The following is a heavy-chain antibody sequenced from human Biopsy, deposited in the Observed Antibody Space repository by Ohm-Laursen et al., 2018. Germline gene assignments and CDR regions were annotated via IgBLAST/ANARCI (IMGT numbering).Heavy chain of an antibody. CDR3: AKDRYNYTPIGGFSMDV. D-gene: IGHD5-18*01. J-gene: IGHJ6*02. V-gene: IGHV3-30*02. Sequence: SLRLSCAASGFTLNKHGMHWVRQTPGKGLEWVALIWDNGNNKYYADSVNGRFTISKDNSRDTLYLQMSSLRAEDTAVYYCAKDRYNYTPIGGFSMDVWGQGTTVTVSS. CDR1: GFTLNKHG. CDR2: IWDNGNNK.